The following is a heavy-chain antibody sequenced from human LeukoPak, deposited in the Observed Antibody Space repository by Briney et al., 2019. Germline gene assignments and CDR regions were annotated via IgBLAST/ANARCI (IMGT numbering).Heavy chain of an antibody. J-gene: IGHJ6*02. Sequence: ASVTVSFKASGYTFTGQYMHWVRQAPGQGLEWMGWINPNSGGTNYAQKFQGRVTMTRDTSISTAYMELSSLRSDDTAVYYCARVLDFWSGSTHYSYDTMDVWGQGTTVTVSS. V-gene: IGHV1-2*02. CDR1: GYTFTGQY. CDR3: ARVLDFWSGSTHYSYDTMDV. CDR2: INPNSGGT. D-gene: IGHD3-3*01.